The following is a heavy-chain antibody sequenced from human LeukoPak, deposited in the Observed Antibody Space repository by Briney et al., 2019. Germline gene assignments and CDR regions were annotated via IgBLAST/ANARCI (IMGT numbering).Heavy chain of an antibody. J-gene: IGHJ4*02. CDR2: TYYRSKWYN. CDR3: ARDWVVCSSTSCYAAHFDY. CDR1: GDSVSSNSAA. V-gene: IGHV6-1*01. Sequence: SQTLSLTCAISGDSVSSNSAAWNWIRQSPSRGLERLGRTYYRSKWYNDYAVSVKSRITIKPDTSKNQFSVQMNSVPPEETAVYYCARDWVVCSSTSCYAAHFDYWGQGTLVTVSS. D-gene: IGHD2-2*01.